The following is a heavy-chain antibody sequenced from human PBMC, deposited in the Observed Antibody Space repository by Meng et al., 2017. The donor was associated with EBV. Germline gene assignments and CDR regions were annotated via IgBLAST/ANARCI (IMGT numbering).Heavy chain of an antibody. J-gene: IGHJ5*02. CDR2: IYYSGST. D-gene: IGHD5-12*01. Sequence: RLRMQWPGPGLVNPSGTLSLTCTVSGGSISSSSYYWGWIRQPPGKGLEWIGSIYYSGSTYYNPSLKSRVTISVDTSKNQFSLKLSSVTAADTAVYYCARVVATIFTNWFDPWGQGTLVTVSS. V-gene: IGHV4-39*06. CDR1: GGSISSSSYY. CDR3: ARVVATIFTNWFDP.